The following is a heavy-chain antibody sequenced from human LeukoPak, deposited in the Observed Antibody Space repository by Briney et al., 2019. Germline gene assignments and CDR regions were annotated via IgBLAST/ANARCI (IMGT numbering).Heavy chain of an antibody. V-gene: IGHV4-61*02. D-gene: IGHD6-13*01. J-gene: IGHJ6*03. CDR1: GDSISSGSYY. CDR2: IYSNGDT. CDR3: ASRHSKQQPYYYYMDI. Sequence: SETLSLTCTVSGDSISSGSYYWSWIRQPAGKGLEWIGRIYSNGDTKFNPSLKSRVTISLDTSKNQFSLKLSSATATDTAVYYCASRHSKQQPYYYYMDIWGKGTTVTVSS.